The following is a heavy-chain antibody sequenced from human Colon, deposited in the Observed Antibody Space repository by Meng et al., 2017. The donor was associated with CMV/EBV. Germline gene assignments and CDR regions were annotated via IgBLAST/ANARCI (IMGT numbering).Heavy chain of an antibody. D-gene: IGHD6-13*01. CDR3: AREVEGSSSRYIDY. CDR1: GYTFTGYW. Sequence: QVQLVQSGVEVKKPGTSVNLSCKASGYTFTGYWMHWVRQAPGQGLEWMGRIKPSTGDTNYAQNFQGRVTVTRDTSISTAYMDLSRLRSDDTAIYYCAREVEGSSSRYIDYWGQGALVTVSS. V-gene: IGHV1-2*06. CDR2: IKPSTGDT. J-gene: IGHJ4*02.